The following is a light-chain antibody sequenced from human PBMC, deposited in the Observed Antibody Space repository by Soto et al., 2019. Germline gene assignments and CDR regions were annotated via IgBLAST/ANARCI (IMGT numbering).Light chain of an antibody. Sequence: QSVLTQPASVSGSPGQSITISCTGTSSDVGGYNYVSWYQQHPGKAPKLMIYDVSNRPSGFSNRFSGSKSGNTASLTISGLQGEDEADYYCSSYTSSSPVVFGGGTKLTVL. V-gene: IGLV2-14*01. CDR2: DVS. J-gene: IGLJ2*01. CDR1: SSDVGGYNY. CDR3: SSYTSSSPVV.